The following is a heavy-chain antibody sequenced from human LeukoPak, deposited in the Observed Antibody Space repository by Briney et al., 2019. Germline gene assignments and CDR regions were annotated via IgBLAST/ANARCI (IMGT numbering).Heavy chain of an antibody. J-gene: IGHJ5*02. V-gene: IGHV3-30*18. D-gene: IGHD2-2*01. CDR3: AKDKGQQLLLNWFDP. CDR2: TSYDGSNE. CDR1: RFTFSSYG. Sequence: GRSLRLSCAASRFTFSSYGMHWVRQAPGKGLEWVAVTSYDGSNEYYADSVKGRFTISRDNSKNTLYLQMNSLRAEDTAVYYCAKDKGQQLLLNWFDPWGQGTLVTVSS.